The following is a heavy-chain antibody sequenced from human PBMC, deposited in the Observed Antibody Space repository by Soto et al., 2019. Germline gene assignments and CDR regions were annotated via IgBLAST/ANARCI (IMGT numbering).Heavy chain of an antibody. CDR3: ERFGKQWLVTQYAFDI. J-gene: IGHJ3*02. CDR2: VIPVLGIA. D-gene: IGHD6-19*01. Sequence: ASVKVSCKAAGGTFSSYTISWLRQAPGQGLEWMGRVIPVLGIANYAQKFQGRVTITADKSTRTAYMELSSLRSEDTAVYYCERFGKQWLVTQYAFDIWGQGTMVTVSS. V-gene: IGHV1-69*02. CDR1: GGTFSSYT.